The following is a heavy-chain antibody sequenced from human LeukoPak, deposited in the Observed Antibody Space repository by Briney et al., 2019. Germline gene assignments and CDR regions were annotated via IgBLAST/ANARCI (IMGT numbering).Heavy chain of an antibody. CDR3: ARVGHIVAAGTYDY. V-gene: IGHV4-59*12. D-gene: IGHD6-13*01. CDR1: GDSISSYY. Sequence: PSETLSLTCTVSGDSISSYYWSWIRQPPGKGLEWIGNIFYSGSPNYNPSLKRRVTTSFDTSKNQFSLKLSFVTAADTAVYYCARVGHIVAAGTYDYWGQGTLVTVSS. J-gene: IGHJ4*02. CDR2: IFYSGSP.